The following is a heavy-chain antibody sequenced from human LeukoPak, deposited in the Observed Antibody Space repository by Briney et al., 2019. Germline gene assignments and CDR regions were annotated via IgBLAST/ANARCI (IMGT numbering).Heavy chain of an antibody. CDR3: ARYAWLQFRSFDY. V-gene: IGHV4-59*01. CDR1: GGSISSYY. D-gene: IGHD5-24*01. CDR2: IYYSGST. J-gene: IGHJ4*02. Sequence: SETLSLTCTVSGGSISSYYWSWIRQPPGKGLEGIGYIYYSGSTNYNRSLKSRVTISVDTSKNQFSLKLSSVTAADTAVYYCARYAWLQFRSFDYWGQGTLVTVSS.